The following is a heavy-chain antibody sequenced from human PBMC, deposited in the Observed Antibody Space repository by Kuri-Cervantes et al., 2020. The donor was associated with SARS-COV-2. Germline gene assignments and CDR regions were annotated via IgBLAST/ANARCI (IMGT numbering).Heavy chain of an antibody. V-gene: IGHV3-7*05. Sequence: GESLKISCAASGFTFSSYWMSWVRQAPGKGLEWVANIKQDGSEKYYVDSVKGRFTISRDNAKNSLYLQMNSLRAEDTAVYYCARDSAGYYYDSSGYYSLYYYGMDVWGQGTTVTVSS. J-gene: IGHJ6*02. CDR1: GFTFSSYW. CDR3: ARDSAGYYYDSSGYYSLYYYGMDV. CDR2: IKQDGSEK. D-gene: IGHD3-22*01.